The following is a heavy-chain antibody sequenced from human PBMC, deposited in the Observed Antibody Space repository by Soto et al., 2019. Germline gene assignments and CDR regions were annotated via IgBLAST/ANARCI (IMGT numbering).Heavy chain of an antibody. Sequence: QVQLVQSGAGVKKPGASVKVSCKASGYTFTSYAMHWVRQAPGQRLEWMGWINAGNGNTKYSQKFQGRVTITRDTSASTAYMELSSLRSEDTAVYYCARVGGYSGYDYGGLDYWGQGTLVTVSS. CDR3: ARVGGYSGYDYGGLDY. V-gene: IGHV1-3*01. CDR1: GYTFTSYA. J-gene: IGHJ4*02. CDR2: INAGNGNT. D-gene: IGHD5-12*01.